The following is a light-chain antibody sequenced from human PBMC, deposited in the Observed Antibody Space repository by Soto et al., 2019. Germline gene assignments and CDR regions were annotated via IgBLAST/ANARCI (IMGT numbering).Light chain of an antibody. CDR1: QSISRW. CDR3: LQEYNYSRT. J-gene: IGKJ1*01. V-gene: IGKV1-5*01. Sequence: CQSISRWLAWYQQKPGKAPTVLIWCPTTFQGGVPRRFSGSGSGTDFTLPISSLQHEDSATYYCLQEYNYSRTFGQGTKVDIK. CDR2: CPT.